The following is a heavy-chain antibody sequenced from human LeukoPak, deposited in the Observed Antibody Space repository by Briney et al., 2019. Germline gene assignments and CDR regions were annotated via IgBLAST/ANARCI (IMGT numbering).Heavy chain of an antibody. Sequence: PGRSLRLSCAASGFTFSSYAMHWVRQAPGKGLEWVAVISYDGSNKYYADSVKGQFTISRDNSKNTLYLQMNSLRAEDTAVYYCARGEADITMIVVVIKSRNPQDFDYWGQGTLVTVSS. CDR3: ARGEADITMIVVVIKSRNPQDFDY. V-gene: IGHV3-30*04. D-gene: IGHD3-22*01. J-gene: IGHJ4*02. CDR2: ISYDGSNK. CDR1: GFTFSSYA.